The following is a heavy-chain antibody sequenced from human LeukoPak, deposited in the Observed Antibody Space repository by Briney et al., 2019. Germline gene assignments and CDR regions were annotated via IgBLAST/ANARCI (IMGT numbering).Heavy chain of an antibody. Sequence: PSETLSLTCTVSGGSISNYYWSWIRQPPGKGLEWIGYIYYSGSTNYNPSLKSRVTISVDTSKNQFSLKLSSVTAADTAVYYCARYAHDCSGGSCYSERYYFDYWGQGTLVTVSS. D-gene: IGHD2-15*01. CDR2: IYYSGST. CDR3: ARYAHDCSGGSCYSERYYFDY. V-gene: IGHV4-59*08. CDR1: GGSISNYY. J-gene: IGHJ4*02.